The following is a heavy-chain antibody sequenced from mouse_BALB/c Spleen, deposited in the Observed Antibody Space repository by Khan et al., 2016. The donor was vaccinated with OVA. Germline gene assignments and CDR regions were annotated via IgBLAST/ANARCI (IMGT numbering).Heavy chain of an antibody. D-gene: IGHD1-1*02. CDR3: AREPDYHYYHMDY. CDR1: GFSFTNYC. Sequence: QVQLKQSGPGLVAPSQSLSLTCTISGFSFTNYCVHWVRQPPGKGLEWLVVIWSEGSNTYKSAHKSRQTIRKDKAKSPIFLKRNSIQSEDTAVYFCAREPDYHYYHMDYWGQGTSVTVSS. J-gene: IGHJ4*01. CDR2: IWSEGSN. V-gene: IGHV2-6-1*01.